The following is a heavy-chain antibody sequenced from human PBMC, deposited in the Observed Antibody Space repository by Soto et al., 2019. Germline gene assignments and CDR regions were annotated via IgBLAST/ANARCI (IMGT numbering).Heavy chain of an antibody. CDR1: GVSISSSSYY. D-gene: IGHD3-10*01. Sequence: PSETLSLTCTVSGVSISSSSYYWGWIRQPPGKGLEWIGSIYYSGSTYYNPSLKSRVTISVDTSKNQFSLKLSSVTAADTAVYYCVGARDSLARPYYYYYMDVWGKGTTVTVSS. CDR2: IYYSGST. CDR3: VGARDSLARPYYYYYMDV. J-gene: IGHJ6*03. V-gene: IGHV4-39*01.